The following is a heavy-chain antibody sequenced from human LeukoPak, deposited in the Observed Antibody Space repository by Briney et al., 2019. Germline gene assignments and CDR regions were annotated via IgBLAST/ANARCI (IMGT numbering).Heavy chain of an antibody. Sequence: GGSLRLSCAASGFTFSSYAMHWVRQAPGKGLEWVAVISYDGSNKYYADSVKGRFTISRDNSKNTLYLQMNSLRAEDTAVYYCARERSWYCSSTSCYEFQHWGQGTLVTVSS. CDR3: ARERSWYCSSTSCYEFQH. CDR1: GFTFSSYA. D-gene: IGHD2-2*01. CDR2: ISYDGSNK. V-gene: IGHV3-30-3*01. J-gene: IGHJ1*01.